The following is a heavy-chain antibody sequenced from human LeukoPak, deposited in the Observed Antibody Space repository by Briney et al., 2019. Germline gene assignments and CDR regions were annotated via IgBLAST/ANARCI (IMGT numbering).Heavy chain of an antibody. CDR1: GYTFTSYG. CDR2: INPNSGGT. CDR3: ARSNVLLWFGELGVVDY. J-gene: IGHJ4*02. Sequence: ASVKVSCKASGYTFTSYGVSWVRQAPGQGLEWMGWINPNSGGTNYAQKFQGRVTMTRDTSISTAYMELSRLRSDDTAVYYCARSNVLLWFGELGVVDYWGQGTLVTVSS. D-gene: IGHD3-10*01. V-gene: IGHV1-2*02.